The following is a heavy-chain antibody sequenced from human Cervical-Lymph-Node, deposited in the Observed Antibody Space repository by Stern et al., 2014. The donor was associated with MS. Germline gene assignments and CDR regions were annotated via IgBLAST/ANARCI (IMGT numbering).Heavy chain of an antibody. D-gene: IGHD3-3*01. Sequence: QLVESGGGLVQPGGSLRLSCAASGFTFRNYLMHWVRQAPGKGLEWVARIRVDSSNTRYADSVKGRFTISRDDAKDTLYLQMDSLRDEDTALYYCATDLEWLLFENWGQGTLVVVSS. CDR1: GFTFRNYL. V-gene: IGHV3-74*01. CDR2: IRVDSSNT. CDR3: ATDLEWLLFEN. J-gene: IGHJ4*02.